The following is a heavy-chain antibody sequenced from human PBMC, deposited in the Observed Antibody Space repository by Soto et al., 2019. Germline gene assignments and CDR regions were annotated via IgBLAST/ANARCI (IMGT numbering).Heavy chain of an antibody. CDR3: ARARTGDY. Sequence: ASVDGYCPASGSTFPSSGISLVRQAPGQGLEWMGWISAYNGNTNYAQKLQGRVTMTTDTSTSTAYMELRSLRSEDTAVYYCARARTGDYWGQGTLVTVS. CDR2: ISAYNGNT. V-gene: IGHV1-18*01. CDR1: GSTFPSSG. J-gene: IGHJ4*02.